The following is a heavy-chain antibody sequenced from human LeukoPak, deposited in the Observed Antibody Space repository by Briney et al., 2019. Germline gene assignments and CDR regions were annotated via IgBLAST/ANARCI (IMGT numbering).Heavy chain of an antibody. CDR1: GYTFTSYG. D-gene: IGHD3-16*01. Sequence: ASVKVSCKASGYTFTSYGISWVRQAPGQGLEGVGWISAYNCNTNYAQKLRGRVTMNTDTSPSTAYLELRSLRPDDTAVYYCARVRLSVRDAFDIWGQGTMVTVSS. CDR3: ARVRLSVRDAFDI. V-gene: IGHV1-18*01. J-gene: IGHJ3*02. CDR2: ISAYNCNT.